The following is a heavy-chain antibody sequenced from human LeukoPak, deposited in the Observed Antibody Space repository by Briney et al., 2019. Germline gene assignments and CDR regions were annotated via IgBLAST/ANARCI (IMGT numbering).Heavy chain of an antibody. CDR2: INHSGST. D-gene: IGHD6-25*01. V-gene: IGHV4-34*01. CDR1: GGSFSGYY. J-gene: IGHJ3*02. CDR3: AGAAGLYSSGLSAFDI. Sequence: SETLSLTCAVYGGSFSGYYWSWFRQPQGKGLEWIGEINHSGSTNYNPSLKSRVTISVDTSKNQFSLKLSSMTAADTAVYYCAGAAGLYSSGLSAFDIWGQGTMVTVSS.